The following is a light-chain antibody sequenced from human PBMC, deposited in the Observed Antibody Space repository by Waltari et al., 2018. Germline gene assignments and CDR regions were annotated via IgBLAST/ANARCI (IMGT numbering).Light chain of an antibody. CDR2: DTN. J-gene: IGLJ3*02. Sequence: QAVVTQEPSLTVSPGGTVTLTCGSSTGSVTREHSPYWFQQKPGQAPRTLIYDTNNRYSWTPARFSGSLLGGQAALTLSGAQPEDEADYYCLLYYNGAWVFGGGTKLTVL. CDR1: TGSVTREHS. CDR3: LLYYNGAWV. V-gene: IGLV7-46*01.